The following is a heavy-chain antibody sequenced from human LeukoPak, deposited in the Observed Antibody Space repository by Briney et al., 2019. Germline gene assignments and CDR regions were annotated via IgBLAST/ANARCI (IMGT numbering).Heavy chain of an antibody. J-gene: IGHJ6*02. D-gene: IGHD2-2*01. Sequence: GGSLRLSCAASGFTFSNAWMSWVRQAPGKGLEWVGRIKSKTDGGTTDYAAPVKDRFTISRDDSKNTLYLQMNSLKTEDTAVYYCTTDPVDCSSTSCLYYYYYGMDVWGQGTTVTVSS. CDR3: TTDPVDCSSTSCLYYYYYGMDV. V-gene: IGHV3-15*01. CDR2: IKSKTDGGTT. CDR1: GFTFSNAW.